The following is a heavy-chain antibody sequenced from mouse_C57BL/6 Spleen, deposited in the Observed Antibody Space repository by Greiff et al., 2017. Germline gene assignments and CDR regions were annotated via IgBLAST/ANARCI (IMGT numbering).Heavy chain of an antibody. CDR3: ATLAEWGGFAY. J-gene: IGHJ3*01. Sequence: VQLQQSGPELVKPGASVKISCKASGYAFSSSWMNWVKQRPGKGLEWIGRIYPGDGDTNYNGKFKGKATLTADKSSSTAYMQLSSLTSEDSAVYFCATLAEWGGFAYWGQGTLVTVSA. CDR2: IYPGDGDT. CDR1: GYAFSSSW. D-gene: IGHD1-2*01. V-gene: IGHV1-82*01.